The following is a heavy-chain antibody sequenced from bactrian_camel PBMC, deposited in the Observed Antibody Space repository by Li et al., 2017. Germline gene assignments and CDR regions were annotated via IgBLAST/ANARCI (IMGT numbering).Heavy chain of an antibody. D-gene: IGHD8*01. Sequence: VQLVESGGGLVQPGGSLRLSCAASGFTWSAWVRQAPGKELEWVSGINSGGGSTYYADSVKGRFTISRDNGKNTLYLQLNSLSTEDTAMYYCVQGVYWSTYGDIFRHQRGQGTQVTVS. CDR3: VQGVYWSTYGDIFRHQ. J-gene: IGHJ4*01. V-gene: IGHV3S40*01. CDR1: GFTWSA. CDR2: INSGGGST.